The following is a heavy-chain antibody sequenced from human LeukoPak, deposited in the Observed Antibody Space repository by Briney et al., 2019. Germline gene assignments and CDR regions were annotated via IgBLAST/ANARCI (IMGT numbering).Heavy chain of an antibody. CDR3: ARGRVSSFDI. D-gene: IGHD2-2*01. Sequence: SQTLSLTCAISGDSIFSDNVAWNWIRQSPSRDLEWLGRTYYSSKWYNDYAVSVKSRIIINADTSKNQFSLQLNSVTPEDTAVYYCARGRVSSFDIWGQGTLVTVSS. CDR2: TYYSSKWYN. CDR1: GDSIFSDNVA. V-gene: IGHV6-1*01. J-gene: IGHJ3*02.